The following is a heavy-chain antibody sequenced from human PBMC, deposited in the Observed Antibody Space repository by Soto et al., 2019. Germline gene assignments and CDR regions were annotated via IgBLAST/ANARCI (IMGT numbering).Heavy chain of an antibody. CDR1: GCTFSSYT. V-gene: IGHV1-69*02. CDR2: IIPILGIA. D-gene: IGHD5-12*01. J-gene: IGHJ4*02. Sequence: SVKVSCKASGCTFSSYTISWVRQAPGQGLEWMGRIIPILGIANYAQKFQGRVTITADKSTSTAYMELSSLRSEDAAVYYCARGRATGRFDYWGQGTLVTVSS. CDR3: ARGRATGRFDY.